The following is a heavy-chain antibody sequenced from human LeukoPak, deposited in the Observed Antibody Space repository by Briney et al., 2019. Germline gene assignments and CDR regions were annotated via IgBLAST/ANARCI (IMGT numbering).Heavy chain of an antibody. CDR2: ISAYNGNT. D-gene: IGHD6-19*01. J-gene: IGHJ4*02. CDR1: GYTFTSYG. CDR3: ARGIAVAALSPNGDFDY. V-gene: IGHV1-18*01. Sequence: ASVTVSCKASGYTFTSYGISWVRQAPGQGLEWMGWISAYNGNTNYAQKLQGRVTMTTDTSTSTAYMELRSLRSDDTAVYYCARGIAVAALSPNGDFDYWGRGTLVTVSS.